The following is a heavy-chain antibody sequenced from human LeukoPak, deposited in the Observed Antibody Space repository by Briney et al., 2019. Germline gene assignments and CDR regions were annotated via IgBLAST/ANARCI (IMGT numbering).Heavy chain of an antibody. CDR3: ARDGPDAFDI. CDR1: GGSISSGGYS. V-gene: IGHV4-30-2*01. CDR2: IYHSGST. J-gene: IGHJ3*02. Sequence: SQTLSLTCAVSGGSISSGGYSWSWIRQPPGKGLEWIGYIYHSGSTYYNPSLKSRVTISVDRSKNQFSLKLSSVTAADKAVYYYARDGPDAFDIWGKGTMVT.